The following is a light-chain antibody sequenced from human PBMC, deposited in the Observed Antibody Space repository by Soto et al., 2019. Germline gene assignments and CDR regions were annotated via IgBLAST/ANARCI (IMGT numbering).Light chain of an antibody. V-gene: IGLV2-14*01. CDR2: DVI. J-gene: IGLJ3*02. CDR1: SSDVGGYNY. Sequence: QSALTQPASVSGSPGQSITISCTGTSSDVGGYNYVSWYQQRPGKAPKLMIYDVITRPSGVSDRFSGSKSGNTASLTISGLQAEDEDDYYCSSYASSYTGVFGGGTKLTVL. CDR3: SSYASSYTGV.